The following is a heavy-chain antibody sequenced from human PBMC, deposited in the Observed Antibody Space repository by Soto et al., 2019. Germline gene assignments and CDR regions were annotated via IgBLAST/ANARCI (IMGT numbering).Heavy chain of an antibody. CDR1: GFKFRSFA. V-gene: IGHV3-30-3*01. D-gene: IGHD3-22*01. Sequence: QVQLVESGGGVVQPGRSLRLSCAASGFKFRSFAMHWVRQAPGQGLEWVAVISFDGSSQYYADFVKGRFTISRDNSKTTLYLQMNSLRVEDTALYFCAKDRNTSGYYSAGDWGRGTLVTVSS. CDR2: ISFDGSSQ. CDR3: AKDRNTSGYYSAGD. J-gene: IGHJ4*02.